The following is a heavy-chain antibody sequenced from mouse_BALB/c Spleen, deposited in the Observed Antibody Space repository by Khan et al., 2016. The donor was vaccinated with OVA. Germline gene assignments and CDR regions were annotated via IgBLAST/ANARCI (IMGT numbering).Heavy chain of an antibody. V-gene: IGHV1-4*01. Sequence: VQLQQSGAELARPGASVKMSCKASGYTFTSYTIHWIKLRPGQGLEWIGYINPSNGYTNYNQKFKDKATLTADKSSTKAYMQLSSLTSDDSAVYNCVRDGAYHRNDGWFAYWGQGTLVTVSA. CDR1: GYTFTSYT. J-gene: IGHJ3*01. CDR2: INPSNGYT. CDR3: VRDGAYHRNDGWFAY. D-gene: IGHD2-14*01.